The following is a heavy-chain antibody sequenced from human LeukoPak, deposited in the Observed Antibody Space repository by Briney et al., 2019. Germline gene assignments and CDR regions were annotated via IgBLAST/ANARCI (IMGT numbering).Heavy chain of an antibody. J-gene: IGHJ4*02. D-gene: IGHD3-10*01. CDR1: GFSFSSYW. Sequence: PGGSLRLSCAASGFSFSSYWMSWLRQAPGKGLEWVANIKEDSSEVHYADSVRGRFIISRDNAKSSVYLQMNNLRVEDSAVYYCTRAGPYGSGSHDYWGQGSLVTVSS. V-gene: IGHV3-7*01. CDR3: TRAGPYGSGSHDY. CDR2: IKEDSSEV.